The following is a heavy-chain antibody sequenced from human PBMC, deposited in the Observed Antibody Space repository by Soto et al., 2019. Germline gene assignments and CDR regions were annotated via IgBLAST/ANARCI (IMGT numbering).Heavy chain of an antibody. V-gene: IGHV3-74*01. CDR2: INSDGSGT. J-gene: IGHJ6*02. CDR3: AKDTAYAMDV. Sequence: EVQLVESGGGLVQPGGSLRLSCAASGFDFSKSWIHWVRQGPGKGLVWVSHINSDGSGTTYADSVKGRFTISRDNAKNTVYLQMNSLRSEDTDVYYCAKDTAYAMDVWGQGTTVTISS. CDR1: GFDFSKSW. D-gene: IGHD2-15*01.